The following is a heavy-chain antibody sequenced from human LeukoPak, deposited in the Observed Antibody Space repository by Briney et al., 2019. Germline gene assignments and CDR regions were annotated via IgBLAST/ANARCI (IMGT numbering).Heavy chain of an antibody. CDR2: ISYDGSNK. Sequence: GGSLRLSCAASGFTFSSYGMHWVRQAPGKGLEWVAVISYDGSNKYYADSVKGRFTISRDNSKNTLYLQMNSLRAEDTAVYYCARVHGRRYCSSTSCCSSYRTTKPNWFDPWGQGTLVTVSS. J-gene: IGHJ5*02. CDR1: GFTFSSYG. CDR3: ARVHGRRYCSSTSCCSSYRTTKPNWFDP. V-gene: IGHV3-30*03. D-gene: IGHD2-2*01.